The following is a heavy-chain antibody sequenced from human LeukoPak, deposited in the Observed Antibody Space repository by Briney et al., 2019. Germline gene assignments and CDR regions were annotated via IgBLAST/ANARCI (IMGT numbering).Heavy chain of an antibody. V-gene: IGHV1-18*01. CDR1: GYTFTSYG. J-gene: IGHJ4*02. CDR2: ISAYNGNT. Sequence: ASVKVSCKASGYTFTSYGISWVRQAPGQGLEWMGWISAYNGNTNCAQKLQGRVTMTTDTSTSTAYMELRSLRSDDTAVYYCARGAPYVWGSYRPFDYWGQGTLVTVSS. CDR3: ARGAPYVWGSYRPFDY. D-gene: IGHD3-16*02.